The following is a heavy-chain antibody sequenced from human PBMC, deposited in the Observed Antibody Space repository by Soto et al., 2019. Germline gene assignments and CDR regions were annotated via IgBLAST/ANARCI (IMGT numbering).Heavy chain of an antibody. J-gene: IGHJ3*02. Sequence: GGSLRLSCAASGFTFSSYGMHWVRQAPGKGLEWVAVIWYDGSNKYYADSVKGRFTISRDNSKNTLYLQMNSLRAEDTAVYYCAPKKKQLVAVDIWGQGTMVTVSS. CDR3: APKKKQLVAVDI. D-gene: IGHD6-13*01. V-gene: IGHV3-33*01. CDR1: GFTFSSYG. CDR2: IWYDGSNK.